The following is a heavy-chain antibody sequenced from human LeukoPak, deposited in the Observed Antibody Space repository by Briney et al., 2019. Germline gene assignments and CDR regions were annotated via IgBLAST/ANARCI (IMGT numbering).Heavy chain of an antibody. V-gene: IGHV1-69*05. Sequence: GSSVKVSCKASGGTFSSYAISWVRQVPGQGLEWMGGIIPIFGTANYAQKFQGRVTITTDESTSTAYMELSSLRSEDTAVYYCARGYYYDSSGYYGPFDHWGQGTLVTVSS. CDR3: ARGYYYDSSGYYGPFDH. CDR2: IIPIFGTA. J-gene: IGHJ4*02. CDR1: GGTFSSYA. D-gene: IGHD3-22*01.